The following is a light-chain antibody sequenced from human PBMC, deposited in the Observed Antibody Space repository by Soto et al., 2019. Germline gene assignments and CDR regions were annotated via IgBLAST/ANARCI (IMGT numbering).Light chain of an antibody. J-gene: IGKJ4*01. Sequence: DIVLTQSPATLSLSPGERATLSCRASQSISSYLAWYQQKPGQAPRLLIYDASSRATGIPARFSGSGSGTDFTLTISSVQPEDFATYYCQQVSGYPLNFGGGTKVDIK. CDR2: DAS. CDR1: QSISSY. CDR3: QQVSGYPLN. V-gene: IGKV3-11*01.